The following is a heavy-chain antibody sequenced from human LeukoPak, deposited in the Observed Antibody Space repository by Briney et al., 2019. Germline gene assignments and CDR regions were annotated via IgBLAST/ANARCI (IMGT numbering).Heavy chain of an antibody. CDR2: IYYSGST. J-gene: IGHJ6*03. V-gene: IGHV4-59*11. CDR1: GGSINSHY. Sequence: SETLSLTCAVSGGSINSHYWSWIRQSPGEGLEWIGYIYYSGSTNYNPSLKSRVTISVDTSKSQFSLNLSSVTAADTAVYYCATSAYYYYMDVWGEGTTVTVYS. CDR3: ATSAYYYYMDV.